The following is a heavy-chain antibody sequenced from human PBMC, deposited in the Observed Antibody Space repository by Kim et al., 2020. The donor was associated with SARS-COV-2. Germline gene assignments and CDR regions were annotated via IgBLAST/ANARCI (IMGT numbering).Heavy chain of an antibody. Sequence: GGSLRLSCAVSRFTFNNYWINWVRHAPGKGLVWVSRISSDGSITNDADSVKGRFTMSRDNAENTLYLQMNSLRAEDTAVYYCARGFLRDGFDVWGQGTTGTVSS. CDR2: ISSDGSIT. D-gene: IGHD3-10*01. V-gene: IGHV3-74*01. CDR3: ARGFLRDGFDV. J-gene: IGHJ6*02. CDR1: RFTFNNYW.